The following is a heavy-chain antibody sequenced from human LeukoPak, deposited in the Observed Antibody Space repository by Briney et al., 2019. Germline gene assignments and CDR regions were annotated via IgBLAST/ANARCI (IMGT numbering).Heavy chain of an antibody. CDR1: GFTFSNYG. CDR3: AKDFEGGKHYDYLWGSSRLCVDS. J-gene: IGHJ4*02. Sequence: GRSLRLSCAASGFTFSNYGMNWVRQAPGKGLEWVAVMSYDTRNKHYADSVKGRFTISRDNSKNTLYLQMNSLTPEDTAMYYCAKDFEGGKHYDYLWGSSRLCVDSWGQGTLVTVSS. CDR2: MSYDTRNK. D-gene: IGHD3-16*02. V-gene: IGHV3-30*18.